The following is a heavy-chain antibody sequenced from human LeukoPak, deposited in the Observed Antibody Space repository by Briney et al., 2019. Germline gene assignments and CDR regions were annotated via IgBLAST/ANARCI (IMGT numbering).Heavy chain of an antibody. J-gene: IGHJ4*02. CDR1: GFSLRKNGVG. CDR3: ARIRESTFGELLHDY. Sequence: SGPTLVKPTQTLTLTCTFSGFSLRKNGVGVGWIRQPPGKALEWLALIYWDDDKRYSPSLKSRLTISKDTSKNQVVLTMTNMDPVDTATYYCARIRESTFGELLHDYWGQGTLVTVSS. V-gene: IGHV2-5*02. D-gene: IGHD3-10*01. CDR2: IYWDDDK.